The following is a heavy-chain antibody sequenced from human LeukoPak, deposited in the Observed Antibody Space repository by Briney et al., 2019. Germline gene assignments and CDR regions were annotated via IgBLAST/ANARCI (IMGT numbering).Heavy chain of an antibody. CDR1: GGSISSGSYY. CDR2: IYTSGST. Sequence: PSQTLSLTCTVSGGSISSGSYYWSWIRQPAGKGLEWIGRIYTSGSTNYNPSLESRVTISVDTSKNQFSLKLSSVTAADTAVYYCARVWLSYWYFDLWGRGTLVTVSS. D-gene: IGHD3-16*01. CDR3: ARVWLSYWYFDL. V-gene: IGHV4-61*02. J-gene: IGHJ2*01.